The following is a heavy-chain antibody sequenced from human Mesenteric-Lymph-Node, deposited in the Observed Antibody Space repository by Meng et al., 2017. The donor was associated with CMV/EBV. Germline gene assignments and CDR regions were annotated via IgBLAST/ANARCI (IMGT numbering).Heavy chain of an antibody. J-gene: IGHJ4*02. CDR3: TRGIAVSGPKFDY. CDR2: IRSKAYGGTT. CDR1: GFTFGDYA. D-gene: IGHD6-19*01. Sequence: GGSLRLSCTASGFTFGDYAMNWVRQGPGKGLEWVGFIRSKAYGGTTEYAASVQGRFIISRDDSKSIAYLQMNSLKTEDTDVYYCTRGIAVSGPKFDYWGQGTLVTVSS. V-gene: IGHV3-49*04.